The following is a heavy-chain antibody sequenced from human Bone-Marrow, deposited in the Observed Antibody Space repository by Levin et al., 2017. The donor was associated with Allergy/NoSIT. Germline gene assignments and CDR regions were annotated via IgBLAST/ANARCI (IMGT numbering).Heavy chain of an antibody. Sequence: KISCKASGFSFISYAISWVRQAPGQGLEWMGGIIPVFGTANYAQKFQGRVTITADTSTSTAYLELSSLRSEDMAVFYCARRSYCSSTRCSPDYYYGMDVWGQGTTVTVSS. V-gene: IGHV1-69*06. CDR2: IIPVFGTA. CDR3: ARRSYCSSTRCSPDYYYGMDV. CDR1: GFSFISYA. J-gene: IGHJ6*02. D-gene: IGHD2-2*01.